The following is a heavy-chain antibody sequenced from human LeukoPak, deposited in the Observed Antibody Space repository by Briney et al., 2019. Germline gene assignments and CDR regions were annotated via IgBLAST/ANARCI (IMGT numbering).Heavy chain of an antibody. CDR2: MNPDTGNT. CDR1: GYTFTSYD. Sequence: ASVKVSCKASGYTFTSYDINWVRQATGQGLEWMGWMNPDTGNTGYAQKFQGRVTMTRNTSISTAYMELSSLRSEDTAVYYCARDNSLRDTAWWFDPWGQGTLVTVSS. D-gene: IGHD5-24*01. V-gene: IGHV1-8*01. CDR3: ARDNSLRDTAWWFDP. J-gene: IGHJ5*02.